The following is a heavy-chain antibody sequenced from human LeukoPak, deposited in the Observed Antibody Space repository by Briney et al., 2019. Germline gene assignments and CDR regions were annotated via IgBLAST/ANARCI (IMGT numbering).Heavy chain of an antibody. J-gene: IGHJ4*02. CDR1: GFSFGSYA. V-gene: IGHV3-23*01. CDR3: ARSTAGFDY. CDR2: ISGSGDFT. Sequence: GGSLRLSCAASGFSFGSYAMTWVRQAPGKGLEWVSSISGSGDFTVYADSVKGRFTISRDNARNSLFLQMNSLRAEDTALYYCARSTAGFDYWGQGTLVTVSS. D-gene: IGHD2-2*01.